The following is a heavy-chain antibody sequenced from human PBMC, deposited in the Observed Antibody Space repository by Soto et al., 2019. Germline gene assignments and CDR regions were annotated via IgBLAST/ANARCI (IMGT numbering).Heavy chain of an antibody. Sequence: ASETLSLTCTVSGGSISSGGYYWSWIRQHPGKGLEWIGYIYYSGSTYYNPSLKSRVTISVDTSKNQFSLKLSSVTAADTAVYYCARERSYDILTGYYFNWFDPWGQGTLVTVSS. CDR1: GGSISSGGYY. D-gene: IGHD3-9*01. CDR3: ARERSYDILTGYYFNWFDP. J-gene: IGHJ5*02. CDR2: IYYSGST. V-gene: IGHV4-31*02.